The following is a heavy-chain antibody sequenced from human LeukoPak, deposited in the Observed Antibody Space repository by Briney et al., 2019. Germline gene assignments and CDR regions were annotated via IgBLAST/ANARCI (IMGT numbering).Heavy chain of an antibody. CDR1: GYSISSSNW. CDR3: SGSYVYYYYYYMDV. Sequence: SETLSLTCAVSGYSISSSNWWGWIRQPPGKGLEWIGYIHYSGSTNYNPSLKSRVTISVDTSKNQFSLKLSSVTAADTAVYYCSGSYVYYYYYYMDVWGKGTTVTISS. V-gene: IGHV4-28*01. CDR2: IHYSGST. J-gene: IGHJ6*03. D-gene: IGHD1-26*01.